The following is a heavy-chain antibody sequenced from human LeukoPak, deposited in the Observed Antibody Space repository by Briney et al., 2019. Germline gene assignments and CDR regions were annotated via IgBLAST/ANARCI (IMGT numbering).Heavy chain of an antibody. CDR2: ISYSSSTI. Sequence: GVSLRLSCAASGFTFSSYSMNWVRQAPGKGLEWVSYISYSSSTIYYADSVKGRFTISRDNAKNTLYLQMNSLRAEDTAVYYCARDKEAGIYYDSSGYYTPTNWFDPWGQGTLVTVSS. CDR1: GFTFSSYS. J-gene: IGHJ5*02. V-gene: IGHV3-48*04. CDR3: ARDKEAGIYYDSSGYYTPTNWFDP. D-gene: IGHD3-22*01.